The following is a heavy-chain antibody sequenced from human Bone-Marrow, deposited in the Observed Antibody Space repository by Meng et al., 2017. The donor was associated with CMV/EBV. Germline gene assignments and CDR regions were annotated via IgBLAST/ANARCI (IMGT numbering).Heavy chain of an antibody. CDR3: ARDGLYSSSHFDY. D-gene: IGHD6-6*01. V-gene: IGHV1-2*02. CDR1: GHTFTGYY. J-gene: IGHJ4*02. CDR2: INPNSGGT. Sequence: QAQWGQPGAEVKRPGAPWKVSCKASGHTFTGYYMHWVRQAPGQGLEWMGWINPNSGGTNYAQKFQGRVTMTRDTSISTAYMELSRLRSDDTAVYYCARDGLYSSSHFDYWGQGTLVTVFS.